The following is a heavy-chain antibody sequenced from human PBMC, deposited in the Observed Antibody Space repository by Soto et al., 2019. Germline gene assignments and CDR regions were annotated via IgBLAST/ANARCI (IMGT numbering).Heavy chain of an antibody. CDR1: GGSISSSSYY. V-gene: IGHV4-39*01. J-gene: IGHJ4*02. CDR2: IYYSGST. D-gene: IGHD2-15*01. Sequence: PSETLSLTCTVSGGSISSSSYYWGWIRQPPGKGLEWIGSIYYSGSTYYNPSLKSRVTRSVDTSKNQFSLKLSSVTAADTAVYYCARHIELCSGGSCYSPYLDYWGQGTLDTVSS. CDR3: ARHIELCSGGSCYSPYLDY.